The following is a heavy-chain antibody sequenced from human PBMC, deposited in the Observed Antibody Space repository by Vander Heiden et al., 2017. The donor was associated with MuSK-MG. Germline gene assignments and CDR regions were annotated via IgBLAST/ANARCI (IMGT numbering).Heavy chain of an antibody. D-gene: IGHD2-8*01. CDR2: IRSKANSYAT. J-gene: IGHJ6*02. Sequence: EGQLVGSGGGLVQPGGSLKLACAAHGVTFGGPAMPWVRQASGKGLEWVGRIRSKANSYATAYAASVKGRFTISRDDSKNTAYLQMNSLKTEDTAVYYCTRRLHGPYGMDVWGQGTTVTVSS. CDR1: GVTFGGPA. CDR3: TRRLHGPYGMDV. V-gene: IGHV3-73*02.